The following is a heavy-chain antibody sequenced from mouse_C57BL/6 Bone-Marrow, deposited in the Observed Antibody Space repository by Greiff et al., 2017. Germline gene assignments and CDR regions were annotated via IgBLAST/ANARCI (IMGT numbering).Heavy chain of an antibody. Sequence: QVQLKQSGAELARPGASVKLSCKASGYTFTSSGISWVKQRTGQGLEWIGEIYPRSGNTYYNEKFKGKATLTADKSSSTAYMELRSLTSEDSAVYFCARQLRLYFDYWGQGTTLTVSS. CDR2: IYPRSGNT. V-gene: IGHV1-81*01. CDR1: GYTFTSSG. J-gene: IGHJ2*01. D-gene: IGHD3-2*02. CDR3: ARQLRLYFDY.